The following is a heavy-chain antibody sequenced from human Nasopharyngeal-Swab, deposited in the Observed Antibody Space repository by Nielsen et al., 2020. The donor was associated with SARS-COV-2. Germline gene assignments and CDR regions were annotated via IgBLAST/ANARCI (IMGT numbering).Heavy chain of an antibody. CDR3: ARQNTGYSSGWYWGNWFDP. V-gene: IGHV5-51*01. CDR2: IYPGDSYT. J-gene: IGHJ5*02. CDR1: GYSFTSYW. Sequence: GESLKISCQGSGYSFTSYWIGWVRQMPGKGLEWMGIIYPGDSYTRYSPSFQGQVTISADKSNSTAYLQWSSLKASDTAMYYCARQNTGYSSGWYWGNWFDPWGQGTLVTVSS. D-gene: IGHD6-19*01.